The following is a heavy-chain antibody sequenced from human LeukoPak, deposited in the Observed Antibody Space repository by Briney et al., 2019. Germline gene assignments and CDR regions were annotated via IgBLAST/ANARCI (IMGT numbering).Heavy chain of an antibody. J-gene: IGHJ4*02. Sequence: ETLSLTCTVSGGSISSHYWSWIRQPPGKGLEWIGYIYYSGSTDYNPSLKSRVTISVDTSKNQFSLKLSSVTAADTAVYYCARVGPYYDILTGYYTIYYFDYWGQGTLVTVSS. V-gene: IGHV4-59*11. CDR1: GGSISSHY. D-gene: IGHD3-9*01. CDR3: ARVGPYYDILTGYYTIYYFDY. CDR2: IYYSGST.